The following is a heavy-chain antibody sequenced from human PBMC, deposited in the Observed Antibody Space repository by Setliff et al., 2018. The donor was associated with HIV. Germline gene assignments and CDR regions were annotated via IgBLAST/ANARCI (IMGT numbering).Heavy chain of an antibody. D-gene: IGHD1-1*01. Sequence: KPSETLSLTCAVSGFSISSGYYWGWIRQPPGKGLEWIGIIYYSGNTTYNPSLSSRVTISLDTSRNQLSLKLNSVTAADTAIYYCARVRDPNWNYDMDVWGQGTTVTVSS. J-gene: IGHJ6*03. CDR2: IYYSGNT. V-gene: IGHV4-38-2*01. CDR1: GFSISSGYY. CDR3: ARVRDPNWNYDMDV.